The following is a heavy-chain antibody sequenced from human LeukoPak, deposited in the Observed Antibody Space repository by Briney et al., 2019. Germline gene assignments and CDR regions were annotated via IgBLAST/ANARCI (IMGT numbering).Heavy chain of an antibody. J-gene: IGHJ6*03. CDR3: AKGGGYEAQYYYYYLDV. CDR1: GFTFSSYD. Sequence: PGTSLRLSCAASGFTFSSYDMHWVRQALGKGLELVAVISYDGSNKYYADSVKGRVTISRDNSKSTLYLQMNSLRAEDTAVYYCAKGGGYEAQYYYYYLDVWGKGTTVTISS. D-gene: IGHD5-12*01. CDR2: ISYDGSNK. V-gene: IGHV3-30*18.